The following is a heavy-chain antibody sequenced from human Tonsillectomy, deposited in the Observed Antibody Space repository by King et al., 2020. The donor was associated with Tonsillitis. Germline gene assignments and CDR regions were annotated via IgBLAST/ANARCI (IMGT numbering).Heavy chain of an antibody. V-gene: IGHV3-23*04. D-gene: IGHD3-10*01. CDR3: AKLGVRGPGSY. J-gene: IGHJ4*02. CDR1: GFTFGSYA. Sequence: EVQLVESGGGLVQPGGSLRLSCVASGFTFGSYAMTWVRQAPGKGLEWVAAISGLGGTSWHADSVKGRFSISRDNSKSTLYLQMNGLRAEDTALYYCAKLGVRGPGSYWGQGTLVSVFS. CDR2: ISGLGGTS.